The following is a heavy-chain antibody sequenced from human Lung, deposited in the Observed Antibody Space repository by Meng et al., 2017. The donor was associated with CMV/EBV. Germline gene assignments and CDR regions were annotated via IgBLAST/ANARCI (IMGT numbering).Heavy chain of an antibody. D-gene: IGHD2/OR15-2a*01. J-gene: IGHJ4*02. CDR1: GFTFGDHY. Sequence: SCTASGFTFGDHYMDWVRQAPGKGLEWVARSRNKASSYTTEYAASVRGRFTISRDESGNSLDLQMTSLKTEDMAVYYCARDNSATRYFDYWGQGXLVTVSS. CDR2: SRNKASSYTT. V-gene: IGHV3-72*01. CDR3: ARDNSATRYFDY.